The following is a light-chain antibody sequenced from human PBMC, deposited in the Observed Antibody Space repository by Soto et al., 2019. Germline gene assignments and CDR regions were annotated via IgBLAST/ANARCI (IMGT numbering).Light chain of an antibody. CDR2: DVT. CDR1: SSDIGDYDY. Sequence: QSALTQPASVSGSPGQSITISCTRTSSDIGDYDYVSWYQHLPGKAPKLVIFDVTHRPSGVSDRFSGSKSGNTASLTISGVRPEDEADYYCCSYTDIALDVVFGGGTKLTVL. J-gene: IGLJ2*01. V-gene: IGLV2-14*01. CDR3: CSYTDIALDVV.